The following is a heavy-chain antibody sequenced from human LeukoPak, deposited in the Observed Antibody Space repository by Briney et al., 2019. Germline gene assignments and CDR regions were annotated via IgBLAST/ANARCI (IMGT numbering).Heavy chain of an antibody. CDR2: INPDGTTT. Sequence: GGSLRLSCAASGFTFSTYWMHWVRQAPGKGLVWVSRINPDGTTTSYADSVKGRFTISRDNAKDTVYLQMNSLRAEDTAVYYCAKDIGVGGFGESLLYGMDVWGQGTTVTVSS. D-gene: IGHD3-10*01. V-gene: IGHV3-74*01. J-gene: IGHJ6*02. CDR3: AKDIGVGGFGESLLYGMDV. CDR1: GFTFSTYW.